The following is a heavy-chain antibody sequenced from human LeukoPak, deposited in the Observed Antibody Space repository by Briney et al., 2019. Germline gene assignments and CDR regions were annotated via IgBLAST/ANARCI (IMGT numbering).Heavy chain of an antibody. J-gene: IGHJ4*02. CDR3: AKRGVVIRVILVGFHKEAYYFDS. V-gene: IGHV3-23*01. CDR1: GFTLSSGG. CDR2: ISDTGGRT. D-gene: IGHD3-22*01. Sequence: GGSLRLSCVASGFTLSSGGMSWVRQAPGKGLEWVAGISDTGGRTNYADSVKGRFTISRDNPKNTLYLQMNSLRAEDTAVYFCAKRGVVIRVILVGFHKEAYYFDSWGQGALVTVSS.